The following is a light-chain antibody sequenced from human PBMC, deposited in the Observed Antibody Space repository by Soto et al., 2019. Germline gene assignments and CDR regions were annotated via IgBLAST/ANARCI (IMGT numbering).Light chain of an antibody. Sequence: DIQMTQSPSTLSASVGDRVTITCRASQSISTWVAWYQQKPGKAPKFLISGASNLESGVPARFSGSGSGTEFTLTISRLQPDDLASYYCQQYKTYPMYTFGQGTKLEIK. J-gene: IGKJ2*01. CDR2: GAS. V-gene: IGKV1-5*01. CDR3: QQYKTYPMYT. CDR1: QSISTW.